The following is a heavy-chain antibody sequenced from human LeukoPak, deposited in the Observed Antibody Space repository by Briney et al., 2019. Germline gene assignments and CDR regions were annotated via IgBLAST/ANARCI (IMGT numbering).Heavy chain of an antibody. D-gene: IGHD6-19*01. CDR1: GYTFTSYG. J-gene: IGHJ5*02. CDR3: ARDSHGVAGP. CDR2: ISAYSGDT. Sequence: ASVKVSCKASGYTFTSYGISWVRQAPGQGLEWMGWISAYSGDTNYAQKFQGRVTMTRDTSTSTVYMELSSLRSEDTAVYYCARDSHGVAGPWGQGTLVTVSS. V-gene: IGHV1-18*01.